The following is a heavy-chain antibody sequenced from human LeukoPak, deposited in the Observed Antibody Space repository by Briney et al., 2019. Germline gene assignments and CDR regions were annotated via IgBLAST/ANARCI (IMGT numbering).Heavy chain of an antibody. D-gene: IGHD6-6*01. CDR1: GFTVSSNY. CDR2: IYSGGST. Sequence: GGSLRLSCAASGFTVSSNYMSWVRQAPGKGLEWVSVIYSGGSTYYADSVKGRFTISRDNSKNTLYLQMSSLRAEDTAVYYCARDKVAAPLYYYYGMDVWGQGTTVTVSS. CDR3: ARDKVAAPLYYYYGMDV. J-gene: IGHJ6*02. V-gene: IGHV3-66*01.